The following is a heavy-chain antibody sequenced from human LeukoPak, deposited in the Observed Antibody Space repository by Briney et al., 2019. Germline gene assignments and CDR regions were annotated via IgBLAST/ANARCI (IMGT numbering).Heavy chain of an antibody. CDR3: VSGDTGSGYYY. V-gene: IGHV3-23*01. D-gene: IGHD3-22*01. Sequence: GGSLRLSCGASGFTLSSHAMSWVRQTPERGLEWVSAITGGGDSAYYPDSVKGRFTISRDNSKNTLYLQMNNLGAEDTALYYCVSGDTGSGYYYWGQGTLVTVSS. J-gene: IGHJ4*02. CDR1: GFTLSSHA. CDR2: ITGGGDSA.